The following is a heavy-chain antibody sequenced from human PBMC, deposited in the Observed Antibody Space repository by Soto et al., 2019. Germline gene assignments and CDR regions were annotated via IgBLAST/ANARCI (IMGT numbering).Heavy chain of an antibody. CDR3: ARGYCSGGSCYSDNNWFDP. CDR1: GYTFTSYG. J-gene: IGHJ5*02. D-gene: IGHD2-15*01. V-gene: IGHV1-18*03. CDR2: ISAYNGNT. Sequence: ASVKVSCKASGYTFTSYGISWVRQAPGQGLEWMGWISAYNGNTNYAQKLQGRVTMTTDTSTSTAYMELRSLRSDDMAVYYCARGYCSGGSCYSDNNWFDPWGQGTLVTVSS.